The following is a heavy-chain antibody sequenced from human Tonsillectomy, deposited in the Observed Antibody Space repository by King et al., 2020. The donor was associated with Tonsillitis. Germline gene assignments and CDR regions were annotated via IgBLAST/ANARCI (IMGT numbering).Heavy chain of an antibody. V-gene: IGHV3-33*01. CDR1: GFTFSSYG. CDR3: ARAPLAVGAAAQRGYYGMDV. Sequence: VQLVESGGGVVQPGRSLRLSCAASGFTFSSYGMHWVRQAPGKGLEWVAVIWYDGSNKYYADSVKGRFTISRDNSKNTLYLQMNSLRAEDTAVYYCARAPLAVGAAAQRGYYGMDVWGQGTTVTVSS. D-gene: IGHD6-13*01. J-gene: IGHJ6*02. CDR2: IWYDGSNK.